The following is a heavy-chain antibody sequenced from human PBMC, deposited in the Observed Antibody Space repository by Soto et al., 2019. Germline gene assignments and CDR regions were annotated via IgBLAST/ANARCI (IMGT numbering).Heavy chain of an antibody. J-gene: IGHJ4*02. V-gene: IGHV1-18*01. D-gene: IGHD3-3*01. Sequence: GASVKVSCKASGYTFTSYGISWVRQAPGQGLEWMGWISAYNGNTNYAQKLQGRVTMTTDTSTSTAYMELRSLRSDDTAVYYCARGGYYDFWSGSEGPVHFDYWGQGTLVTVSS. CDR3: ARGGYYDFWSGSEGPVHFDY. CDR2: ISAYNGNT. CDR1: GYTFTSYG.